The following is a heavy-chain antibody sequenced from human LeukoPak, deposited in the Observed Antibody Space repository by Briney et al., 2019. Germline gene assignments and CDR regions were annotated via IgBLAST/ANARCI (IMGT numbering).Heavy chain of an antibody. CDR1: GGSISSSNW. CDR3: ARSDGYGLIGI. CDR2: IYSSGST. Sequence: SETLSLTCAVSGGSISSSNWWSWVRQPPGKTLEWIGSIYSSGSTYYNPSLKSRVIILFDTAKNHFSLNLSSVTAADTAVYYCARSDGYGLIGIWGQGTMVTVSS. V-gene: IGHV4-4*02. D-gene: IGHD3-10*01. J-gene: IGHJ3*02.